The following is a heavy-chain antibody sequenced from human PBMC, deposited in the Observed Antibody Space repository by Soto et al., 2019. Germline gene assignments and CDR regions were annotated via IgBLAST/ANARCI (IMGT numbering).Heavy chain of an antibody. CDR2: IHPGRGV. CDR3: ARYSAASGTYYFDS. V-gene: IGHV4-4*02. J-gene: IGHJ4*02. D-gene: IGHD6-13*01. Sequence: QVYLQQSGPGLVHPSGTLSLTCSFSDASISTTLWWSWVRRPPGRGLEWIGEIHPGRGVNYNPSLKSLLTLSVDQSNNQFSLRLASLTAADTAIYYCARYSAASGTYYFDSWGQGTLVTVSS. CDR1: DASISTTLW.